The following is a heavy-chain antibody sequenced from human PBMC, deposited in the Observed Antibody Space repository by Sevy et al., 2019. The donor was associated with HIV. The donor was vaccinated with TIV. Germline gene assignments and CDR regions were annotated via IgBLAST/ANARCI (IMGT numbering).Heavy chain of an antibody. V-gene: IGHV3-21*06. D-gene: IGHD1-26*01. CDR3: ARGPPDGSYDYFDY. J-gene: IGHJ4*02. CDR2: ISSSSSYI. CDR1: GFTFSSYS. Sequence: GGSLRLSCAASGFTFSSYSMNWVRQAPGKGLEWVSSISSSSSYIYYAHSVKGRFRISRDNVKDTLYLQMNSLRADDTAVYYCARGPPDGSYDYFDYWGQGTLVTVSS.